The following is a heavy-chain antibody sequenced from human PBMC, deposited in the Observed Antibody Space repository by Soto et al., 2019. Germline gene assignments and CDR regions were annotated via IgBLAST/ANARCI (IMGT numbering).Heavy chain of an antibody. CDR2: INVYNGNK. CDR1: GYTFTSYS. V-gene: IGHV1-18*01. J-gene: IGHJ5*02. Sequence: QVQLVQSGAEVKKPGASVKVSCKTSGYTFTSYSISWVRQAPGQGLEWMGWINVYNGNKKYAQNLQGRVTMTTDTSTSTAYMELRSPRSDDTAVYYCARDLAVGLFDPWGQGTLVTVSS. D-gene: IGHD2-2*01. CDR3: ARDLAVGLFDP.